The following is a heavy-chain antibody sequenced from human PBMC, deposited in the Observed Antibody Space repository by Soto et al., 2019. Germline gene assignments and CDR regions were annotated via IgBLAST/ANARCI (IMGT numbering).Heavy chain of an antibody. CDR2: ISAYNGNT. J-gene: IGHJ3*02. D-gene: IGHD2-2*01. Sequence: GASVKVSCKASGYTFTSYGISWVRQAPGQGLEWMGWISAYNGNTNYAQKLQGRVTMTTDTSTSTAYMELRSLRSDDTAVYYCASCSSTSCYYAVGLAGSDAFDIRGQGTMVTVSS. V-gene: IGHV1-18*01. CDR1: GYTFTSYG. CDR3: ASCSSTSCYYAVGLAGSDAFDI.